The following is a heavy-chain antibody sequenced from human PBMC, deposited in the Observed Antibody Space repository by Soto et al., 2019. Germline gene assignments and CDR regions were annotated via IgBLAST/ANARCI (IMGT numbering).Heavy chain of an antibody. V-gene: IGHV3-7*03. J-gene: IGHJ4*02. CDR2: IKDDGGQQ. CDR1: GFPFSKYW. CDR3: GNTPRRGGFDS. D-gene: IGHD3-16*01. Sequence: PGGSLRLSCAASGFPFSKYWMSWVRQAPGKGLEWVANIKDDGGQQYYVDSVKGRFTISRDNAENSLYLHMSSLRVEDTAVYYGGNTPRRGGFDSWGQGTVVTVSS.